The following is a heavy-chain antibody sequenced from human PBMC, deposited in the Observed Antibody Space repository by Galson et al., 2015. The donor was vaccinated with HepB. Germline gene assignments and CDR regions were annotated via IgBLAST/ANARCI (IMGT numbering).Heavy chain of an antibody. CDR3: AKERGIAVAGFKWY. CDR1: GFTFSSYG. D-gene: IGHD6-19*01. Sequence: LRLSCAASGFTFSSYGMHWVRQAPGKGLEWVAAISDDGSNKYYADSVKGRLTISRDNSENTLYLHMNSLRAEDTAVYYCAKERGIAVAGFKWYWGQGTLVTVSS. CDR2: ISDDGSNK. V-gene: IGHV3-30*18. J-gene: IGHJ4*02.